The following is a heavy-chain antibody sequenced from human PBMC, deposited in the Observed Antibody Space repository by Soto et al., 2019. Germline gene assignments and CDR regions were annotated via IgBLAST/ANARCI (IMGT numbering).Heavy chain of an antibody. CDR3: TRSLYSSSWYAGS. CDR1: GYSISSGYY. V-gene: IGHV4-38-2*01. D-gene: IGHD6-13*01. Sequence: SETLSLTCGVSGYSISSGYYWGWIRQPPGKGLEWIGSVYHSGTTYYNPSLKSRVTISLDTSKNQSSLRLTSVTAADTAMYFCTRSLYSSSWYAGSWGQGTLVTVSS. CDR2: VYHSGTT. J-gene: IGHJ4*02.